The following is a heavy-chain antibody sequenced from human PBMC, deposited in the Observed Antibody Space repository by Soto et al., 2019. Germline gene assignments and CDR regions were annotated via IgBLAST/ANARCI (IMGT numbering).Heavy chain of an antibody. D-gene: IGHD2-2*01. V-gene: IGHV4-34*01. CDR3: ARLATLGYCSSTSCYGVGFDY. Sequence: SETLSLTCAVYGGSFSGYYWSWIRQPPGKGLEWIGEINHSGSTNYNPSLKSRGTISLETSNNKFSLELSSVTAADTAVYYCARLATLGYCSSTSCYGVGFDYWGQGTLVTVSS. CDR1: GGSFSGYY. CDR2: INHSGST. J-gene: IGHJ4*02.